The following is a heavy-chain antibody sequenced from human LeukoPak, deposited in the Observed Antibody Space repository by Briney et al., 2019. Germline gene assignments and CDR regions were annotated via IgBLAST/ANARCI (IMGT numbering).Heavy chain of an antibody. V-gene: IGHV3-33*06. J-gene: IGHJ6*03. CDR1: GFTVSSYG. D-gene: IGHD2-2*01. Sequence: GGSLRLSCAASGFTVSSYGMHWVRQAPGKGLEWVAVIWYDGSNKYYADSVKGRFTISRDNSKNTLYLQMNSLRAEDTAVYYCAKSPYQRHYYYYMDVWGKGTTVTVSS. CDR2: IWYDGSNK. CDR3: AKSPYQRHYYYYMDV.